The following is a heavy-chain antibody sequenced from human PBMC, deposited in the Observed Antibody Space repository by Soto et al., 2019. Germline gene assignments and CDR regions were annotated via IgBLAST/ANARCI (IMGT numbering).Heavy chain of an antibody. D-gene: IGHD2-2*01. V-gene: IGHV3-30*03. CDR2: ISYDGSNK. J-gene: IGHJ6*02. Sequence: QVQLVESGGGVVQPGRSLRLFCAASGFTFSTYGMHWVRQAPGKGLEWVAVISYDGSNKYYADSVKGRFTISRDNSKNTLYLQRNSLRAEDTAVYDCARVVPAARYYYYGMDVWGQGTTVTVSS. CDR3: ARVVPAARYYYYGMDV. CDR1: GFTFSTYG.